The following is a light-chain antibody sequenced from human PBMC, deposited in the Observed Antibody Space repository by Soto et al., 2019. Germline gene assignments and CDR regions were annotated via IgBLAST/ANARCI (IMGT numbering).Light chain of an antibody. Sequence: EIALTQSPGTLSLSPGERATLSCRASQSVNSSYLAWYQQKPGQAPRLLIYGASSRPTGIPDRFSGSGSGAAFTLTISRREPEDFAVYYCQQYGTSPWTFGQGTKVDIK. J-gene: IGKJ1*01. CDR1: QSVNSSY. V-gene: IGKV3-20*01. CDR2: GAS. CDR3: QQYGTSPWT.